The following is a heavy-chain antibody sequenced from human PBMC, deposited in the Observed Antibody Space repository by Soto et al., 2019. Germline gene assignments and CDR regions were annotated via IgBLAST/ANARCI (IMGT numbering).Heavy chain of an antibody. CDR3: AKDPLTDTGMVNWFDP. Sequence: EVQLLESGGGLVQPGGSLRLSCAASGFTFSSYAMSWVRQAPGKGLEWVSAISGSGGSTYYAESVKGRFTISRDNSKNTLDLKMNSLRADDTSIYYCAKDPLTDTGMVNWFDPWGQGSLVTVSS. CDR2: ISGSGGST. CDR1: GFTFSSYA. J-gene: IGHJ5*02. D-gene: IGHD5-18*01. V-gene: IGHV3-23*01.